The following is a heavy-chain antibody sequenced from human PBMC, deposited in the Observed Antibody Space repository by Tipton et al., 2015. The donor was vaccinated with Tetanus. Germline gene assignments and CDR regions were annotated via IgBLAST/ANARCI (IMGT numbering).Heavy chain of an antibody. Sequence: TLSLTCNVSGGLITTGGYSWGWIRQPPGQGLEWLGYIYPTDSTHYNPSVRSRLTLSLRRSKNQVSLKLSSVTAADTAVYYCVRGRGLGAYSFGFEYWGQGALVTVSS. CDR2: IYPTDST. J-gene: IGHJ4*02. CDR3: VRGRGLGAYSFGFEY. V-gene: IGHV4-30-2*01. CDR1: GGLITTGGYS. D-gene: IGHD5-12*01.